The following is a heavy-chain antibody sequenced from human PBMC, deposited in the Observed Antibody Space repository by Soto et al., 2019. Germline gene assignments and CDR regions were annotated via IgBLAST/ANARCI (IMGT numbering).Heavy chain of an antibody. V-gene: IGHV1-69*01. J-gene: IGHJ6*02. CDR1: GGTFSSYA. Sequence: QVQLVQSGAEVKKPGSSVKVSCKASGGTFSSYAISWVRQAPGQGLEWMGGIIPISETTNYAQKCQGRVTSTADESKSTAYMELSSLRSEDTAVYYCARSQGSSTSLEIYYYYYYGMDVWGQGTTVTVSS. CDR2: IIPISETT. CDR3: ARSQGSSTSLEIYYYYYYGMDV. D-gene: IGHD2-2*01.